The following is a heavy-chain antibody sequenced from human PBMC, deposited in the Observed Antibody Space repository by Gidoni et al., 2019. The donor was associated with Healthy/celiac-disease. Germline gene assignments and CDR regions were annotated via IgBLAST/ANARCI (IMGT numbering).Heavy chain of an antibody. V-gene: IGHV3-30-3*01. Sequence: QVQPVESGGAVVQPGRSLSLSCAPPGFPFTRYAMPWVCQAPGKGLECVAVISYDGSNKYYADSVKGRFTISRDNSKNTLYLQMNSLRAEDTAVYYCARGYCSGGSCYSWYFDLWGRGTLVTVSS. D-gene: IGHD2-15*01. J-gene: IGHJ2*01. CDR3: ARGYCSGGSCYSWYFDL. CDR2: ISYDGSNK. CDR1: GFPFTRYA.